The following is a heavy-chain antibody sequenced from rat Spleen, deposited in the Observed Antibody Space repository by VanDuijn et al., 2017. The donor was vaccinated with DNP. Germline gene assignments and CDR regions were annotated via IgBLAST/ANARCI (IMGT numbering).Heavy chain of an antibody. V-gene: IGHV5-25*01. J-gene: IGHJ3*01. CDR1: GFAFSDYA. Sequence: EVQLVESGGGLVQPGRSLKLSCAASGFAFSDYAMAWIRQAPGKGLEWVASISNTGDNTYYSDSVKGRFSLSRDNAKSTLYLQMNSLKSEDTATYYCARSRLPGYYPFACWGQGTLVTVSS. CDR2: ISNTGDNT. CDR3: ARSRLPGYYPFAC. D-gene: IGHD1-4*01.